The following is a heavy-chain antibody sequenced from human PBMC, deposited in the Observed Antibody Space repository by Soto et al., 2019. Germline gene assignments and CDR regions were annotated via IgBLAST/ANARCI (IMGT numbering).Heavy chain of an antibody. CDR3: ARDHKIFGVPTWFDP. D-gene: IGHD3-3*01. CDR2: ISSSSSYI. V-gene: IGHV3-21*01. Sequence: GGSLRLSCAASGFTFSSYSMNWVRQAPGKGLEWVSSISSSSSYIYYADSVKGRFTISRDNAKNSLYLQMNSLRAEDTAVYYCARDHKIFGVPTWFDPWGQGTLVTVSS. CDR1: GFTFSSYS. J-gene: IGHJ5*02.